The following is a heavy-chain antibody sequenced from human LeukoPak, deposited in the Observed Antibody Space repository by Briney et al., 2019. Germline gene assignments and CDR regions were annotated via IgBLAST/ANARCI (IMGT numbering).Heavy chain of an antibody. J-gene: IGHJ4*02. CDR1: GFTFSSYA. Sequence: GGSLRLSCAASGFTFSSYAMSWVRQAPGKGLEWVSLISWDGGSTYYADSVKGRFTISRDNSKNSLYLQMNSLRTEDTALYYCAKSPGIAAAFSYWGQGTLVTVSS. V-gene: IGHV3-43*01. CDR3: AKSPGIAAAFSY. CDR2: ISWDGGST. D-gene: IGHD6-13*01.